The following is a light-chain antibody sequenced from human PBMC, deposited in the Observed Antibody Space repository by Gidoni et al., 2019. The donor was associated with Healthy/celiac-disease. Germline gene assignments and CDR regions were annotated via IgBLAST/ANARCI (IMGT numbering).Light chain of an antibody. CDR2: DAS. J-gene: IGKJ4*01. CDR1: QDISNY. Sequence: DIQMTQSPSSLSAAVGDRVTITCQASQDISNYLNWYQQKPGKATKLLTYDASNLETGVPSRFSGSGSGTDFTFTISSLQPEDIATYYCQQYDNLLTFGGGTKVEIK. CDR3: QQYDNLLT. V-gene: IGKV1-33*01.